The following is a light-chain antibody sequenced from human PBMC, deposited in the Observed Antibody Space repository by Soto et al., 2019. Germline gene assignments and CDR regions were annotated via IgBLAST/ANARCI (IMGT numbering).Light chain of an antibody. CDR3: HQSYRTPVT. J-gene: IGKJ4*01. Sequence: DIQMPQSPSSLSASVGDRVTITCRASQSISSYLNWYQQKPGEAPKLVIYAASNLQSGVPSRFSVGGSVTDFTLTITGLQPEDSATYYCHQSYRTPVTFGGGTKVEIK. CDR1: QSISSY. CDR2: AAS. V-gene: IGKV1-39*01.